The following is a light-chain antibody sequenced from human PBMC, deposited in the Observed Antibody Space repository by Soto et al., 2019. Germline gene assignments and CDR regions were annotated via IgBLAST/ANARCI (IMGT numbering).Light chain of an antibody. CDR2: GAS. V-gene: IGKV3-11*01. J-gene: IGKJ1*01. CDR3: QQHSHWPPWT. CDR1: QNVRTF. Sequence: EVVLTQSPATLSLSPGERATLSCRASQNVRTFLDWYQQKPGQAPRLLIYGASNRATGIPARFSGSGSGTDFTLTISSLEPEDFAVYYCQQHSHWPPWTFGQGAKVDI.